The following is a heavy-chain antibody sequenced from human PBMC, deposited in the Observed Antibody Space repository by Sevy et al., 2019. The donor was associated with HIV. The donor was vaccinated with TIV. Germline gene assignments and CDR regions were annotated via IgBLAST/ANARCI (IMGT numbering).Heavy chain of an antibody. V-gene: IGHV3-30-3*01. CDR2: ISYDGSNK. J-gene: IGHJ3*02. CDR1: GFTFSSYA. CDR3: ARKPGGNDDFDI. Sequence: GGSLRLSCAASGFTFSSYAMHWVRQAPGKGLEWVAVISYDGSNKYYADSVKGRFTISRDNSKNTLYLQMNSLRAEDTAVYYGARKPGGNDDFDIWGQGTMVTV. D-gene: IGHD3-16*01.